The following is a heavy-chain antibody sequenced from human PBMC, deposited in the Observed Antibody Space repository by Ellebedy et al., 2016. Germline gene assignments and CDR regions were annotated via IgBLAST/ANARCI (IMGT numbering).Heavy chain of an antibody. J-gene: IGHJ6*02. D-gene: IGHD3-10*01. Sequence: GESLKISXVASGFTFSDYYVSWIRQAPGKGLECISYMSSSGTTIYNADSVKGRFTISRDNAKNSVYLQMNNLRADDTAVYYCASQHVSFGYGMGVWGQGATVTVSS. V-gene: IGHV3-11*01. CDR2: MSSSGTTI. CDR3: ASQHVSFGYGMGV. CDR1: GFTFSDYY.